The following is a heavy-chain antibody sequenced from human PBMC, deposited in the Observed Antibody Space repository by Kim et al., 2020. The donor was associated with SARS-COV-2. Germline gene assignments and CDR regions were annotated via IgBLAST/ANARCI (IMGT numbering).Heavy chain of an antibody. J-gene: IGHJ4*01. Sequence: SVKVSCKASGGTFSSYAISWVRQAPGQGLEWMGRIIPILGIANYAQKFQGRVPITADKSTSTAYMELSSLSSADTAVYYCARVQGYCSSTSCSYFYYWG. CDR3: ARVQGYCSSTSCSYFYY. CDR1: GGTFSSYA. D-gene: IGHD2-2*01. V-gene: IGHV1-69*04. CDR2: IIPILGIA.